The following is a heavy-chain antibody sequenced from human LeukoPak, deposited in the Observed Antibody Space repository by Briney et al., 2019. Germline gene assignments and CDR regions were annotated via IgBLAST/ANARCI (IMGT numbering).Heavy chain of an antibody. V-gene: IGHV4-59*01. CDR1: GGSISLYY. D-gene: IGHD4-17*01. CDR3: ARVTDYGPSSKQFDY. J-gene: IGHJ4*02. CDR2: IDYSGNT. Sequence: SETLSLTCAVSGGSISLYYWSWIRQTPGKGLEWIGSIDYSGNTNYNPSLKSRVTILVDTSKNHFSLNLNSVTAADTAVYYCARVTDYGPSSKQFDYWGQGTLVTVSS.